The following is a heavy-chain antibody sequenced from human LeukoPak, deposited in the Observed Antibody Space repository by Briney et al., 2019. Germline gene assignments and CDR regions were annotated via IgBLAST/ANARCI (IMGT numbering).Heavy chain of an antibody. J-gene: IGHJ4*02. CDR1: GFTFSSYS. CDR2: ISSSSSYI. Sequence: PGGSLRLSCAASGFTFSSYSMNWVRQAPGKGLEWVSSISSSSSYIYYADSVKGRFTISRDNAKNSLYLQMNSLRAEDTAVYYCAKSPSGWRYYFDYWGQGTLVTVSS. D-gene: IGHD2-15*01. V-gene: IGHV3-21*04. CDR3: AKSPSGWRYYFDY.